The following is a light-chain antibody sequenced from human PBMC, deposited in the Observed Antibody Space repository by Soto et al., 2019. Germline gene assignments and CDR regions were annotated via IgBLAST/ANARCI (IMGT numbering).Light chain of an antibody. Sequence: QSALTQPASVSGSPGQSITISCTGTSSDVGGYSYVSWYQQHPGKTPKLMIYEVSNRPSGVSHRFSGSKYGNTASLTISGLQTEDEADYYCSSFSSITREVFGGGTQLTVL. V-gene: IGLV2-14*01. CDR3: SSFSSITREV. J-gene: IGLJ2*01. CDR2: EVS. CDR1: SSDVGGYSY.